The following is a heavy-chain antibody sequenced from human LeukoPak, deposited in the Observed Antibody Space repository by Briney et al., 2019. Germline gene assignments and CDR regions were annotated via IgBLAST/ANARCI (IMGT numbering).Heavy chain of an antibody. CDR1: GFTSNTYE. CDR3: AKGQELDDGVFDS. Sequence: GGSLRLSCVASGFTSNTYEVIWVRQAPGRGLQWISHISSSGTSTHYTDSVKGRFTISRDNAKNALFLQMNSLRVEDTAIYYCAKGQELDDGVFDSWGQGTLVTVSS. D-gene: IGHD1-1*01. V-gene: IGHV3-48*03. J-gene: IGHJ4*02. CDR2: ISSSGTST.